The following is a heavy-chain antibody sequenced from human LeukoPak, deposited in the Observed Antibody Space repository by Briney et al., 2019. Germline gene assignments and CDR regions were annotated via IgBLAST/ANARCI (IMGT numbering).Heavy chain of an antibody. V-gene: IGHV1-46*01. Sequence: ASVKVSCKASGYTFTRYYMHWVRQAPGQGLEWMGIINPSGGSTNYAQKLQGRVTMTTDTSTSTAYMELRSLRSDDTAVYYCARDGTLVRGVITYYYYYYMDVWGKGTTVTISS. CDR3: ARDGTLVRGVITYYYYYYMDV. CDR2: INPSGGST. D-gene: IGHD3-10*01. J-gene: IGHJ6*03. CDR1: GYTFTRYY.